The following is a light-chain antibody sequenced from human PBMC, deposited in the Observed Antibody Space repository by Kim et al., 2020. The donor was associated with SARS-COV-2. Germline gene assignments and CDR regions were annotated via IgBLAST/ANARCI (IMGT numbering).Light chain of an antibody. CDR1: SSNIGAGDD. Sequence: QSVLTQPPSVSGAPGQRVTISCTGSSSNIGAGDDVHWYQPLPVTAPKLLIYGNINRPSGVPDRFSGSKSGTSASLAITGLQAEDEADYYCQSRDNSLTALVFGGGTQLTVL. V-gene: IGLV1-40*01. CDR2: GNI. J-gene: IGLJ3*02. CDR3: QSRDNSLTALV.